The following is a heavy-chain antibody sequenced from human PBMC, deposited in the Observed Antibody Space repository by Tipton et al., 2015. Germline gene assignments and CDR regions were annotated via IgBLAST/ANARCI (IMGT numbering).Heavy chain of an antibody. D-gene: IGHD3-9*01. V-gene: IGHV4-61*01. J-gene: IGHJ4*02. Sequence: TLSLTCSVSGGPVSSANYYWSWIRQPPGKGLEWMGYISYSGSTHYNPSLKSRVTMSRDTSKNQFSLKLTSVTAADTAVYYCACQDYDSLTRDYQTVDYWGQGTLVTVSS. CDR2: ISYSGST. CDR3: ACQDYDSLTRDYQTVDY. CDR1: GGPVSSANYY.